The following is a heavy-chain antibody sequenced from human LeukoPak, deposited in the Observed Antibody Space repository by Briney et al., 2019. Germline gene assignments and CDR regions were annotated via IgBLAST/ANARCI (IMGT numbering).Heavy chain of an antibody. CDR2: TSGSGGST. D-gene: IGHD2-2*01. CDR1: GFTFSSNG. CDR3: AKGGKTIMCPTSCYDY. V-gene: IGHV3-23*01. J-gene: IGHJ4*02. Sequence: GGSLRLSCAASGFTFSSNGMSWVRQAPGRGLEWVSVTSGSGGSTDYTDSVKGRFTISRDNSKNTLYLQMNSLRAEDTAVYYCAKGGKTIMCPTSCYDYWGQGTLVTVSS.